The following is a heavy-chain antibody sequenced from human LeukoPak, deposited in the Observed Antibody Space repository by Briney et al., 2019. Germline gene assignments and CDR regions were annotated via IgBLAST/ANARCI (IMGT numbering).Heavy chain of an antibody. CDR1: GFTFSTYG. D-gene: IGHD6-13*01. CDR2: IQYDVSSE. CDR3: AREYSGRCIHAFHS. J-gene: IGHJ3*02. V-gene: IGHV3-33*01. Sequence: PGRSLRLSCAASGFTFSTYGMHWVRQAPGKGLEWVAFIQYDVSSEYYADSVKGRFTVSRDNSKNTVYLQMNSLRAEDTAVYYCAREYSGRCIHAFHSWGQGTMVTVSS.